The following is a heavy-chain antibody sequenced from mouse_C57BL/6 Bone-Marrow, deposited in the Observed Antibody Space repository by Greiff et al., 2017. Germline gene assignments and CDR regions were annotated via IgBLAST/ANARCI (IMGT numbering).Heavy chain of an antibody. CDR3: ARRLTLAWFAY. Sequence: QVQLQQSGAELARPGASVKLSCKASGYTFTSYGISWVKQRTGQGLEWIGEIYPRSGNTYYNEKFKGKATLTADKSSSTAYMEIRSLTSEDSAVYFCARRLTLAWFAYWGQGTLVTVSA. CDR2: IYPRSGNT. V-gene: IGHV1-81*01. CDR1: GYTFTSYG. J-gene: IGHJ3*01. D-gene: IGHD1-2*01.